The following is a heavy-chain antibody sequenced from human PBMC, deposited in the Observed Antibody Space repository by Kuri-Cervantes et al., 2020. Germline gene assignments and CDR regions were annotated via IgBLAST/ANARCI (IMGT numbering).Heavy chain of an antibody. CDR3: ARDKRSSWRESSGRYFDY. D-gene: IGHD6-13*01. V-gene: IGHV3-11*04. J-gene: IGHJ4*02. Sequence: GESLKISCAASGFTFSDYYMSWIRQAPGKGLEWVSYISSSGSTIYYADSVKGRFTISRDNAKNSLYLQMNSLRSEDTAVYYCARDKRSSWRESSGRYFDYWGQGTLVTVSS. CDR1: GFTFSDYY. CDR2: ISSSGSTI.